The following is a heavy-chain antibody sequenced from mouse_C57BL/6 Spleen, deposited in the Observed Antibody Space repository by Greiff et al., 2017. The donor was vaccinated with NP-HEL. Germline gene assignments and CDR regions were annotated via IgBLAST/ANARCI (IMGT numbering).Heavy chain of an antibody. CDR1: GFSLTSYG. CDR2: IWRGGST. D-gene: IGHD1-1*01. V-gene: IGHV2-5*01. Sequence: QVQLKESGPGLVQPSQSLSITCTVSGFSLTSYGVHWVRQSPGKGLEWLGVIWRGGSTDYNAAFMSRLSITKDNSKSQVFFKMNSLQADDTAIYYCARLPTVVADYAMDYWGQGTSVTVSS. J-gene: IGHJ4*01. CDR3: ARLPTVVADYAMDY.